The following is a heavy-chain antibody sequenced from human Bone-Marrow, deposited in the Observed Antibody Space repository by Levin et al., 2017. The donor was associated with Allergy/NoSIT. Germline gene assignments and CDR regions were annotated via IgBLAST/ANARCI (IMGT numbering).Heavy chain of an antibody. V-gene: IGHV4-59*01. CDR1: GGSISSYY. CDR3: ARSGVVDIVATMTGNWFDP. J-gene: IGHJ5*02. Sequence: SETLSLTCTVSGGSISSYYWSWIRQPPGKGLEWIGYIYYSGSTNYNPSLKSRVTISVDTSKNQFSLKLSSVTAADTAVYYCARSGVVDIVATMTGNWFDPWGQGTLVTVSS. CDR2: IYYSGST. D-gene: IGHD5-12*01.